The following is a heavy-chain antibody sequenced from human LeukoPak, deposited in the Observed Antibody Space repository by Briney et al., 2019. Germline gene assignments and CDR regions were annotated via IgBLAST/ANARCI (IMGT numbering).Heavy chain of an antibody. CDR2: IYSTGST. J-gene: IGHJ5*02. Sequence: PSETLSLTCTVSGGSITSYYWTWIRQPPGKGLEWIGYIYSTGSTDYNPSLKSRVSISVDTSKNQFFLKLNSVTAADTAVYYCARHVNKGRNSSPFDPWGRGTLVTVSS. D-gene: IGHD6-13*01. V-gene: IGHV4-4*09. CDR1: GGSITSYY. CDR3: ARHVNKGRNSSPFDP.